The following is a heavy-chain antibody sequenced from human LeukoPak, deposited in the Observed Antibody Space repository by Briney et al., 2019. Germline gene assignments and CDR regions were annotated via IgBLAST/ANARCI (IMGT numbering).Heavy chain of an antibody. D-gene: IGHD1-26*01. CDR2: ISGSGGST. CDR3: AASGSYYLFDY. J-gene: IGHJ4*02. V-gene: IGHV3-23*01. CDR1: GFTFSSYA. Sequence: GGSLRLSCAASGFTFSSYAMSWVRQAPGKGLEWVSAISGSGGSTYYADSVKGRFTISRDNSKNTLYLQMNSPRAEDTAVYYCAASGSYYLFDYWGQGTLVTVSS.